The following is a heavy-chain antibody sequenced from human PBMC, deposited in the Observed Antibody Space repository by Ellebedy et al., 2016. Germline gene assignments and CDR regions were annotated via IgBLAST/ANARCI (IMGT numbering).Heavy chain of an antibody. CDR2: ISSNGGST. CDR1: GFTFSSYA. J-gene: IGHJ4*02. Sequence: GGSLRLSCSASGFTFSSYAMHWVRQAPGKGLEYVSAISSNGGSTYYADSVKGRFTISRDNSKNTLYLQMSSLRAEDTAVYYCVKVSYDSSGYTDIYYFDYWGQGTLVTVSS. CDR3: VKVSYDSSGYTDIYYFDY. D-gene: IGHD3-22*01. V-gene: IGHV3-64D*06.